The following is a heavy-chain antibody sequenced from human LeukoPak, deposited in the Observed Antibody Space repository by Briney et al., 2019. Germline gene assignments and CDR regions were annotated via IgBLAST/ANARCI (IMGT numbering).Heavy chain of an antibody. J-gene: IGHJ4*02. CDR2: IIPIFGTA. CDR3: ATVALLRGSSGYYYYFDY. Sequence: ASVKVSCKASGYTFTGYYMHWVRQAPGQGLEWMGGIIPIFGTANYAQKFQGRVTITTDESTSTAYMELSSLRSEDTAVYYCATVALLRGSSGYYYYFDYWGQGTLVTVSS. V-gene: IGHV1-69*05. D-gene: IGHD3-22*01. CDR1: GYTFTGYY.